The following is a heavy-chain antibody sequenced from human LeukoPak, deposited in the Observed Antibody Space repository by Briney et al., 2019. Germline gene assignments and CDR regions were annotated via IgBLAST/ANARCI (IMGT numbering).Heavy chain of an antibody. Sequence: GGSLRLSCAASGFTFSSYAMSWVRQAPGKGLEWVSSISSSSSYIYYADSVKGRFTISRDNAKNSLYLQMNSLRAEDTAVYYCASSRYGDFDYWGQGTLVTVSS. J-gene: IGHJ4*02. CDR1: GFTFSSYA. CDR2: ISSSSSYI. V-gene: IGHV3-21*01. D-gene: IGHD4-17*01. CDR3: ASSRYGDFDY.